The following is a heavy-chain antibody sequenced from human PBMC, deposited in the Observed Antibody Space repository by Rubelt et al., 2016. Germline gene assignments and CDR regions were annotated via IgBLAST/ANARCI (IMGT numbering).Heavy chain of an antibody. CDR1: GGSISSGGYY. Sequence: QVQLQELGPGLVKPSQTLSLTCTVSGGSISSGGYYWSWIRQHPGKGLEWIGYIYYSGSTYYNPSLKSRVTISVDTSKNQFSLKLSSVTAADTAVYYCARGRFLEWLPPDYWGQGTLVTVSS. V-gene: IGHV4-31*03. CDR2: IYYSGST. J-gene: IGHJ4*02. CDR3: ARGRFLEWLPPDY. D-gene: IGHD3-3*01.